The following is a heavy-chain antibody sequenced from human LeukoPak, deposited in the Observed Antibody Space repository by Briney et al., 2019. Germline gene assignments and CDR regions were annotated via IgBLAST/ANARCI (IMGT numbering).Heavy chain of an antibody. Sequence: EASVKVSCKASGYTFANFGITWVRQAPGQGLEWMGWISVYNGNTNYAQNLQGRVTLTTDTSTSTAYMELRSLRSDDTALHYCARTCSSSSCYMVHWGQGTLVTVSS. J-gene: IGHJ4*02. CDR3: ARTCSSSSCYMVH. D-gene: IGHD2-2*02. CDR1: GYTFANFG. CDR2: ISVYNGNT. V-gene: IGHV1-18*01.